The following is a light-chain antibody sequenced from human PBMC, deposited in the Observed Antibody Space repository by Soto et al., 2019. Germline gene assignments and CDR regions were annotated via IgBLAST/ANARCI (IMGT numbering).Light chain of an antibody. CDR1: QIVSSN. Sequence: EFVWTQYPATLSLSPGERSTLSCRAIQIVSSNLAWDQHKPCQAPRLLIYGASTRATGIPARFSGSGSGKEFTLTISSLQSEDFAVYYCQQYNNWPVTFGQGTQVEIK. CDR2: GAS. CDR3: QQYNNWPVT. J-gene: IGKJ1*01. V-gene: IGKV3-15*01.